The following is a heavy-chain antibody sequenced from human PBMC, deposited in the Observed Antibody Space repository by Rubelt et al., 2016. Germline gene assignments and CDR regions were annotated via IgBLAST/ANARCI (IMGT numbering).Heavy chain of an antibody. Sequence: EVQLVESGGGLVQPGGSLRLACRASGFTVSSNYMNWVRQAPGKGLEWVSVVHAGGNTYYADSVKGRFTISRDNSKTTLYLQMNSLRAEDTAVYFCAKDSRYSGSYWDFDYWGQGTLVTVSS. J-gene: IGHJ4*02. V-gene: IGHV3-53*01. CDR1: GFTVSSNY. CDR2: VHAGGNT. CDR3: AKDSRYSGSYWDFDY. D-gene: IGHD1-26*01.